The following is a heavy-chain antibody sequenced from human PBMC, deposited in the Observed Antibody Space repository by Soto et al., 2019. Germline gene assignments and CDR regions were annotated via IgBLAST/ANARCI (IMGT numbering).Heavy chain of an antibody. D-gene: IGHD3-22*01. Sequence: AVKVSCNTSGGTFSTYAISWVLQAPGQELELVVGIIPLFGTTNYPKTFHARFTITADESTSTAYMELSTLRTENTTEDYCASHTSRXESSGRGMGYYYYGMDVWGQGTTVTVSS. V-gene: IGHV1-69*01. CDR1: GGTFSTYA. CDR2: IIPLFGTT. J-gene: IGHJ6*02. CDR3: ASHTSRXESSGRGMGYYYYGMDV.